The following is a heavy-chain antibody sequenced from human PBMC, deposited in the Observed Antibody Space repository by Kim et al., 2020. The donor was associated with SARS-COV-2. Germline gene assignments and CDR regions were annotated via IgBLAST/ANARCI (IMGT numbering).Heavy chain of an antibody. D-gene: IGHD1-1*01. J-gene: IGHJ2*01. V-gene: IGHV4-34*01. CDR3: ARGKTVQLERREVAPYWYFDL. CDR1: GGSFSGYY. CDR2: INHSGST. Sequence: SETLSLTCAVYGGSFSGYYWSWIRQPPGKGLEWIGEINHSGSTNYNPSLKSRVTISVDTSKNQFSLKLSSVTAADTAVYYCARGKTVQLERREVAPYWYFDLWGRGTLVTVSS.